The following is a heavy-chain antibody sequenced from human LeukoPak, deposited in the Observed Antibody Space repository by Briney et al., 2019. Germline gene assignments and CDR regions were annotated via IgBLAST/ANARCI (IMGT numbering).Heavy chain of an antibody. Sequence: ASVTVSCKPSGYTFNSYGISLVRQAPGQALEWLGWISAYNGNTNYAQKLQGRVTMTTDTSTSTAYMELRSLRSDDTAVYYCARDRNIAAAGTRSLDYWGQGTLVTVSS. J-gene: IGHJ4*02. D-gene: IGHD6-13*01. CDR2: ISAYNGNT. V-gene: IGHV1-18*04. CDR3: ARDRNIAAAGTRSLDY. CDR1: GYTFNSYG.